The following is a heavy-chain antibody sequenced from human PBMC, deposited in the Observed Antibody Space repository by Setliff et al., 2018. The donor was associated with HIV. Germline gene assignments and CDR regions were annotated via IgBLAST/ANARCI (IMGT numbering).Heavy chain of an antibody. CDR3: ARDSGNDYSDYYNCGMDV. V-gene: IGHV1-3*01. CDR1: GYTFTNYA. J-gene: IGHJ6*02. D-gene: IGHD4-4*01. Sequence: GASVKVSCKASGYTFTNYAMHWVRQVPGQRLEWMGWINAGNGDTKYSQKFQGRVTFTCATSASTAYMELSSLRSEDTALYYCARDSGNDYSDYYNCGMDVWGQGTTVTVSS. CDR2: INAGNGDT.